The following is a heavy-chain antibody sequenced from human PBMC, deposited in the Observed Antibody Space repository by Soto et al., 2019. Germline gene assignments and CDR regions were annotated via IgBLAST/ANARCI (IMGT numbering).Heavy chain of an antibody. CDR3: ARESASTDYYDSSGYFIRYDY. CDR2: ISAYNGNT. Sequence: ASVKVSCKASGYTFTSYGISWVRQAPGQGXEWMGWISAYNGNTNYAQKLQGRVTMTTDTSTSTAYMELRSLRSDDTAVYYCARESASTDYYDSSGYFIRYDYWGQGTLVTVSS. D-gene: IGHD3-22*01. V-gene: IGHV1-18*04. J-gene: IGHJ4*02. CDR1: GYTFTSYG.